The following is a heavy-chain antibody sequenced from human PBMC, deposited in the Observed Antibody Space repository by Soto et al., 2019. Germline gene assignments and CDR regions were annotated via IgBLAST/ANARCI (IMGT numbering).Heavy chain of an antibody. V-gene: IGHV4-59*01. CDR1: GGSISSYY. CDR2: IYYSRST. D-gene: IGHD3-16*01. CDR3: ASRGGTSFDY. J-gene: IGHJ4*02. Sequence: QVQLQESGPGLVKPSETLSLTCTVSGGSISSYYWSWIRQPPGKGLERIGYIYYSRSTNYNPSLMRRVTISVDTSTNQVSLRLSSVTAADSAVYYCASRGGTSFDYWGQGTLVTVSS.